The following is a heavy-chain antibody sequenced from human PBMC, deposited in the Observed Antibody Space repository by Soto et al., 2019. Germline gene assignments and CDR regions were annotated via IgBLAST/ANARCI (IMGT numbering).Heavy chain of an antibody. D-gene: IGHD6-13*01. CDR2: ISGSGGST. CDR3: AKADYSYSWAPGDY. V-gene: IGHV3-23*01. Sequence: GGSLRLSCAASGFTFSSYAMSWVRQAPGKGLEWVSAISGSGGSTYYADSVKGRFTISRDNSKNTLYLQMNSLRVEDTALYYCAKADYSYSWAPGDYWGQGTLVTVSS. CDR1: GFTFSSYA. J-gene: IGHJ4*02.